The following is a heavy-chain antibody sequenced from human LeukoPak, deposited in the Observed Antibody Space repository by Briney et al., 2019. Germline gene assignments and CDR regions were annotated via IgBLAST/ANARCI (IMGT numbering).Heavy chain of an antibody. CDR1: GYTFTSYG. D-gene: IGHD3-16*02. J-gene: IGHJ4*02. V-gene: IGHV1-18*01. Sequence: GASVKVSCKASGYTFTSYGISWVRQAPGQGLEWMGWISAYNGNTNYAQKLQGRVTMTTDTSTSTAYMELRSLRSDDTAVYYCARDHDYVWGSYRSGSPPSRDWGQGTLVTVSS. CDR2: ISAYNGNT. CDR3: ARDHDYVWGSYRSGSPPSRD.